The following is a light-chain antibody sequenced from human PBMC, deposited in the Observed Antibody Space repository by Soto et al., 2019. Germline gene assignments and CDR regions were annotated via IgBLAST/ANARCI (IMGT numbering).Light chain of an antibody. J-gene: IGKJ1*01. Sequence: LTQSPATVSLSLGDRATLPCRASQSVSSTKLAWYQQTPGEALRLLIYAASSRATGIPERFSGRGCGTDFTLTISRLEPEDSAVYYCQQYGSSGTFGQGTKVDIK. CDR1: QSVSSTK. CDR2: AAS. CDR3: QQYGSSGT. V-gene: IGKV3-20*01.